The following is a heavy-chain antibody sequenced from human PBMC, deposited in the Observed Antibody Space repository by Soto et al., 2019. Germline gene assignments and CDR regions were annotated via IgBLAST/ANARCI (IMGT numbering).Heavy chain of an antibody. CDR1: GFTFSSYA. V-gene: IGHV3-23*01. J-gene: IGHJ3*02. CDR2: ISGSGGST. D-gene: IGHD5-12*01. Sequence: GGSLRLSCAASGFTFSSYAMSWVRQAPGKGLEWVSAISGSGGSTYYADSVKGRFTISRDNSKNTLYLQMNSLRAEDTAVYYCAKLYLVDIVATGAFDIWGQGTMVTVSS. CDR3: AKLYLVDIVATGAFDI.